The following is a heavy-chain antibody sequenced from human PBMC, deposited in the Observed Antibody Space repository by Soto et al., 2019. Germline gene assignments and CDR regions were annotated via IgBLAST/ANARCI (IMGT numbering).Heavy chain of an antibody. D-gene: IGHD6-19*01. V-gene: IGHV4-4*07. CDR3: ARSSVAGPEYLQH. Sequence: SETLSLTCTVSGGSISSYYWSWVRQPAGKGLEWIGHIYTSGSTKYNPSLKSRVTMSVDTSKNQFSLKLSSVTAADTALYYCARSSVAGPEYLQHWGQGTLVTVSS. CDR2: IYTSGST. CDR1: GGSISSYY. J-gene: IGHJ1*01.